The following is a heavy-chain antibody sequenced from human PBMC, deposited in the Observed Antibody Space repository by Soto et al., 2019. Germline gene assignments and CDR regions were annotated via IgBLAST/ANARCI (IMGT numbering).Heavy chain of an antibody. D-gene: IGHD6-19*01. V-gene: IGHV3-48*02. CDR2: ISSSSTI. CDR1: GFTFSSYS. CDR3: VGAVAGNWFDP. Sequence: EVQLVESGGGLVQPGGSLRLSCAASGFTFSSYSMNWVRQAPGKGLEWVSYISSSSTIYYADSVKGRFTISRDNAKNSLYLQMNSLRDEDTAVYYGVGAVAGNWFDPWGQGTLVTVSS. J-gene: IGHJ5*02.